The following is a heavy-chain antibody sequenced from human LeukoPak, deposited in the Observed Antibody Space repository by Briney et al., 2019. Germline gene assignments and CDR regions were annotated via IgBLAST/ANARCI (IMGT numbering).Heavy chain of an antibody. D-gene: IGHD3-10*01. Sequence: GESLKISCKGSGYSFTSYWIGWVRQMPGKGLEWMGIIYPGDSDTRYSPSFQGQVTISADKSISTAYLQWSSLKASDTAIYYCARPIERFGSGSYAMDVWGQGTTVTVSS. J-gene: IGHJ6*02. V-gene: IGHV5-51*01. CDR3: ARPIERFGSGSYAMDV. CDR1: GYSFTSYW. CDR2: IYPGDSDT.